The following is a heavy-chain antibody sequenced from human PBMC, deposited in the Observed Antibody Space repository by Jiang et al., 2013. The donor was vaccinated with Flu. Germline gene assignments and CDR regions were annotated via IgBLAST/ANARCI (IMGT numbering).Heavy chain of an antibody. CDR2: INHIFGTT. D-gene: IGHD5-18*01. CDR1: GGSFSSYA. V-gene: IGHV1-69*06. CDR3: ARSTWGYGYGPFEY. Sequence: GAEVKKPGSSVKVSCKASGGSFSSYAMNWVRQAPGQGLEWMGGINHIFGTTDYAQKFQGRVTITSDKATSTAYMDLNSLRSEDTAIYYCARSTWGYGYGPFEYWGQGTLVTVSS. J-gene: IGHJ4*02.